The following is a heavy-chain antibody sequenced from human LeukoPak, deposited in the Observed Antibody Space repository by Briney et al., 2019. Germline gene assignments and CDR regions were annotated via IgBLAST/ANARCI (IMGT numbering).Heavy chain of an antibody. CDR2: INPGGDNT. CDR1: GYTFTNYY. Sequence: ASVKVSCKASGYTFTNYYIHWVRQAPGQGLEWMGLINPGGDNTDYAQNFQGRVTMTRDTSTSTVYMGLSSLRSEDTAVYYCVRIRDGYNDAYDIWGQGTMVTVSS. CDR3: VRIRDGYNDAYDI. J-gene: IGHJ3*02. V-gene: IGHV1-46*01. D-gene: IGHD5-24*01.